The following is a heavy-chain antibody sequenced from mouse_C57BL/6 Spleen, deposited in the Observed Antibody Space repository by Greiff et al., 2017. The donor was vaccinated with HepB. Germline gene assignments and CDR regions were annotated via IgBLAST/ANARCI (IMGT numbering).Heavy chain of an antibody. CDR1: GYTFTEYT. J-gene: IGHJ1*03. Sequence: VKLMESGAELVKPGASVKLSCKASGYTFTEYTIHWVKQRSGQGLEWIGWFYPGSGSIKYNEKFKDKATLTADKSSSTVYMELSRLTSEDSAVYFCARHEEGYGYDEGVYWYSDVWGTGTTVTVSS. D-gene: IGHD2-2*01. V-gene: IGHV1-62-2*01. CDR3: ARHEEGYGYDEGVYWYSDV. CDR2: FYPGSGSI.